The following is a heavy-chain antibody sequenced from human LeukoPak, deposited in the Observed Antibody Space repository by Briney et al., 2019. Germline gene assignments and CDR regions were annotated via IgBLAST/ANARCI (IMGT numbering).Heavy chain of an antibody. CDR3: AREGDYYDSSGYYGSVAFDI. CDR2: IYTSGST. Sequence: SETLSLTCTVSGGSISSYYWSWIRQPAGKGLEWIGRIYTSGSTNYSPSLKSRVTMSVDTSKNQFSLKLSSVTAADTAVYYCAREGDYYDSSGYYGSVAFDIWGQGTMVTVSS. D-gene: IGHD3-22*01. J-gene: IGHJ3*02. V-gene: IGHV4-4*07. CDR1: GGSISSYY.